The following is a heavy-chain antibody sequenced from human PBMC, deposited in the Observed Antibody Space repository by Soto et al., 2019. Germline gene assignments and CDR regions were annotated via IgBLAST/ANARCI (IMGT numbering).Heavy chain of an antibody. CDR2: TYYRSKWYN. J-gene: IGHJ6*02. CDR3: ARAIVSFLEWPYYYYGMDV. V-gene: IGHV6-1*01. D-gene: IGHD3-3*02. Sequence: SQTLSLTCAISGDSVSSNSAAWNWIRQSPSRGLEWLGRTYYRSKWYNDYAVSVKSRITINPDTSENQFSLQLNSVTPEDTAVYYCARAIVSFLEWPYYYYGMDVWGQGPRSPSP. CDR1: GDSVSSNSAA.